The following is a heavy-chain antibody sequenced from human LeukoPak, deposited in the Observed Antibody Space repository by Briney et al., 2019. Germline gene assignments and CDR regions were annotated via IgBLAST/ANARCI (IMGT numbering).Heavy chain of an antibody. D-gene: IGHD3-22*01. CDR2: INWSGGST. Sequence: GGSLRLSCAASGFTFDDYGMSWVRQAPGKGLGWVSGINWSGGSTGYADSVKGRFTISRDNAKNSLYLQMNSLRVEDTALYYCAGHYDSSGYGAFDIWGQGTMVTVSS. V-gene: IGHV3-20*04. J-gene: IGHJ3*02. CDR1: GFTFDDYG. CDR3: AGHYDSSGYGAFDI.